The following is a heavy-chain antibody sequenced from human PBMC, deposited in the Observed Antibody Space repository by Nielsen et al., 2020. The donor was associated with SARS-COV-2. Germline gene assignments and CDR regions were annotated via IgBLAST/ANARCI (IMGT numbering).Heavy chain of an antibody. CDR2: ISYDGSNK. CDR1: GFTYSTYG. CDR3: ARTSRDITIFGVVIRLGY. J-gene: IGHJ4*02. D-gene: IGHD3-3*01. Sequence: GESLKISCAASGFTYSTYGMHWVRQAPGKGLEWVAVISYDGSNKYYEDSVKGRFTISRDNSKNTLYLQMNSLRAEDTAVYYCARTSRDITIFGVVIRLGYWGQGTLVTVSS. V-gene: IGHV3-30*03.